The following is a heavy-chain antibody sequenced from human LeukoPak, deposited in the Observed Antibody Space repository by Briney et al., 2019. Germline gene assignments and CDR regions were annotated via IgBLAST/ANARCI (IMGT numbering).Heavy chain of an antibody. CDR2: IRQDGGKK. Sequence: QPGGSLRLSCTASGLTFRSYWMTWVRQTPEKGREWVANIRQDGGKKDYVASVKGRFTISRDNAKNSLYLQMNTLRAEDTAVYYCARYYYASAFDYWGQGTRVTVSS. D-gene: IGHD3-10*01. CDR3: ARYYYASAFDY. J-gene: IGHJ4*02. CDR1: GLTFRSYW. V-gene: IGHV3-7*01.